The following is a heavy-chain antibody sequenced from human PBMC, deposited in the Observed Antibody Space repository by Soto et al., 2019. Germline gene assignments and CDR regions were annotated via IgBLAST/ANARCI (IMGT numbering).Heavy chain of an antibody. J-gene: IGHJ4*02. CDR2: VKRNSDGGTI. CDR3: TTVISSWYVDY. D-gene: IGHD6-13*01. Sequence: PGGSLRLSCAASGFILNNAWMNWVRQAPGKGLEWVGRVKRNSDGGTIDYAAPVKGRFTISRDGSRNTMYLQMDSLKPEDTAVYYCTTVISSWYVDYWGQGTRVTVSS. CDR1: GFILNNAW. V-gene: IGHV3-15*05.